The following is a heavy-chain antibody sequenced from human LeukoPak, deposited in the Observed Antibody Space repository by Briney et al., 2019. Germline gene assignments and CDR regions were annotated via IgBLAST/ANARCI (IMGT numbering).Heavy chain of an antibody. D-gene: IGHD6-13*01. J-gene: IGHJ4*02. CDR2: INHSGST. Sequence: SETLSLTCAVYGGSFSGYYWSWIRQPPGKGLEWIGEINHSGSTNYNPSLKSRVTISVDTSKNQFSLKLSSVTAADTAVYYCARGLRCSSWYYTICAAEAFFGYWGQGTLVTVSS. CDR1: GGSFSGYY. CDR3: ARGLRCSSWYYTICAAEAFFGY. V-gene: IGHV4-34*01.